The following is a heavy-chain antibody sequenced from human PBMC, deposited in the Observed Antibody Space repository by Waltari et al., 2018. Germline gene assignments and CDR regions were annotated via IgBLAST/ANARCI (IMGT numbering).Heavy chain of an antibody. Sequence: EVQLVESGGGLVQPGRSLTLSCTASGFIFRDHALRWVRQAPGKGLEWVGFIKSKAYGATTENAASVKGRFIISRDDSKSIAYLQMDSLKTEDTAVYYCARDRWYFDSWGQGTLVTVSS. D-gene: IGHD2-15*01. CDR1: GFIFRDHA. V-gene: IGHV3-49*04. CDR2: IKSKAYGATT. CDR3: ARDRWYFDS. J-gene: IGHJ4*02.